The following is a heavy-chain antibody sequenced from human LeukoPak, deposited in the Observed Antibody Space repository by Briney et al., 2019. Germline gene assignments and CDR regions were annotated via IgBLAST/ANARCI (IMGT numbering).Heavy chain of an antibody. CDR2: IYTSGST. CDR3: ARAGSAPHWGVGATNFDY. Sequence: SETLSLTCTVSGGSISSGSYYWSWIRQPAGKGLEWIGRIYTSGSTNYNPSLKSRVTISVDTSKNQFSLKLSSVTAADTAVYYCARAGSAPHWGVGATNFDYWGQGTLVTVSS. V-gene: IGHV4-61*02. J-gene: IGHJ4*02. D-gene: IGHD1-26*01. CDR1: GGSISSGSYY.